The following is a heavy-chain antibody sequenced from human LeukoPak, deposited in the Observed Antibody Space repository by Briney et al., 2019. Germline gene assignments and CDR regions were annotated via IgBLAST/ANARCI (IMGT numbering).Heavy chain of an antibody. CDR1: GYSSTSYW. D-gene: IGHD2-2*01. CDR3: ARLDCSSRCSGDYYYYYMEV. Sequence: GESLKTSCKGSGYSSTSYWIGWVRQMPGKGLEWMGIIYPGDSKTRYSPSFEGQVTMSADKSISTAYLQWSSLKASDTAMYYCARLDCSSRCSGDYYYYYMEVWGKGTTVTVSS. CDR2: IYPGDSKT. V-gene: IGHV5-51*01. J-gene: IGHJ6*03.